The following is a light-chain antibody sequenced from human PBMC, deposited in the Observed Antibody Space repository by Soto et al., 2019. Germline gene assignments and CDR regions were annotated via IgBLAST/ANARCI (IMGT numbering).Light chain of an antibody. CDR3: SSSTSSSTLV. CDR2: EVR. Sequence: QSALTQPASVSGSPGQSITISCTGTARDVGAYDYVSWYQHHPGKPPKLLIFEVRDRPSGVSNRFSGSKSGNTASLTISGLQTEDESDYFCSSSTSSSTLVFGTVTKVNVL. J-gene: IGLJ1*01. V-gene: IGLV2-14*01. CDR1: ARDVGAYDY.